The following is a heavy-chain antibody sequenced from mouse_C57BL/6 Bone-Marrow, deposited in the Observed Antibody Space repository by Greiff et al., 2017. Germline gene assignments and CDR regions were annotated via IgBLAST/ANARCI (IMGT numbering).Heavy chain of an antibody. CDR1: GYTFTSYG. J-gene: IGHJ3*01. CDR2: IYPRSGNT. V-gene: IGHV1-81*01. Sequence: QSCTASGYTFTSYGISWVKQRTGQGLEWIGEIYPRSGNTYYNEKFKGKATLTADKSSSTAYMELRSLTSEDSAVYFCARRGVITTKGVFAYWGQGTLVTVSA. D-gene: IGHD1-1*01. CDR3: ARRGVITTKGVFAY.